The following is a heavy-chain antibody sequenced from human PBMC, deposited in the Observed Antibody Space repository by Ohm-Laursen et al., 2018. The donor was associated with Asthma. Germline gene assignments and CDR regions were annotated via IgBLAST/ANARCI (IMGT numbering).Heavy chain of an antibody. CDR2: INQDGSIW. D-gene: IGHD3-10*01. Sequence: SLRRSCTASGFTFRNYAMTWVRQAPGRGLEWVANINQDGSIWGYADSVKGRFAISRDNAHNSLYLQMNSLRAEDTAFYYCAVSIYAYGEGAYWGQGTLVTVSS. J-gene: IGHJ4*02. CDR1: GFTFRNYA. CDR3: AVSIYAYGEGAY. V-gene: IGHV3-7*05.